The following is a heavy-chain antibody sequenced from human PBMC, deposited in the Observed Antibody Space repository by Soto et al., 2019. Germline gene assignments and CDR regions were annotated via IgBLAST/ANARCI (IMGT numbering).Heavy chain of an antibody. CDR3: ARDGGVVIRNDAFDI. D-gene: IGHD3-3*01. CDR2: ISSSSSTI. J-gene: IGHJ3*02. V-gene: IGHV3-48*02. CDR1: GFTFSSYS. Sequence: GGSLRLSCAASGFTFSSYSMNWVRQAPGKGLEWVSYISSSSSTIYYADSVKGRFTISRDNAKNSLYLQMNSLRDEDTAVYYCARDGGVVIRNDAFDIWGQGTMVTVSS.